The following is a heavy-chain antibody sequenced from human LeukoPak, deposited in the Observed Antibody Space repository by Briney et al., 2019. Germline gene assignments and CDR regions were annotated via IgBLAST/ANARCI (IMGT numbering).Heavy chain of an antibody. D-gene: IGHD5-24*01. CDR3: ASNRPPQLAFDI. Sequence: WASVKVSCTASGYTFTSYDINWVRQATGQGLEWMGWMNPNSGNTGYAQKFQGRVTMTRNTSISTAYMELSSLRSEDTAVYYCASNRPPQLAFDIWGQGTMVTVSS. V-gene: IGHV1-8*01. CDR2: MNPNSGNT. J-gene: IGHJ3*02. CDR1: GYTFTSYD.